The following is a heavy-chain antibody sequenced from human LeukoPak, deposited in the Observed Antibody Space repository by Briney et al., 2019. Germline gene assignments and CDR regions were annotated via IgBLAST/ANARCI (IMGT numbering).Heavy chain of an antibody. D-gene: IGHD3-10*01. Sequence: GGSLRLSCAASGFTFSSYGISWVRQAPGKGLEWVSAISGSGGSTYYADSVKGRFTISRDNSKNTLSLQMNSLRAEDTALYFCARDTHYYGSGSPAFDIWGQGTMVTVSS. V-gene: IGHV3-23*01. CDR3: ARDTHYYGSGSPAFDI. CDR2: ISGSGGST. CDR1: GFTFSSYG. J-gene: IGHJ3*02.